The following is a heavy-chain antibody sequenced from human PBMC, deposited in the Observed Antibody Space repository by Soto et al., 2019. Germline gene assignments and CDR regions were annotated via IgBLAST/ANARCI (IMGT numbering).Heavy chain of an antibody. J-gene: IGHJ4*02. CDR1: GGSISSGGYY. CDR3: ARALKQWLVKAFDY. Sequence: SETLSLTCSVSGGSISSGGYYWSWIRQHPGKGLEWIGYIYYSGSTYYNPSLKSRVTISVDTSKNQFSLKLSSVTAADTAVYYCARALKQWLVKAFDYWGKGTLVTVSS. V-gene: IGHV4-31*03. CDR2: IYYSGST. D-gene: IGHD6-19*01.